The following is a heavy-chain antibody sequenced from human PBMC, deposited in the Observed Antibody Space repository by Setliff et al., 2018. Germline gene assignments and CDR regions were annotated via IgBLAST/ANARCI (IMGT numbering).Heavy chain of an antibody. Sequence: ASVKVSCKASGYTFTSYDVNWVRQATGQGLEWMGWMNPNSGNTGYAQKFQGRVTITRNTSISTAYMELSSLRSEDTAVYYCARRGLGYNFWSGYYFSWGQGTLVTVSS. D-gene: IGHD3-3*01. V-gene: IGHV1-8*03. CDR3: ARRGLGYNFWSGYYFS. CDR2: MNPNSGNT. CDR1: GYTFTSYD. J-gene: IGHJ4*02.